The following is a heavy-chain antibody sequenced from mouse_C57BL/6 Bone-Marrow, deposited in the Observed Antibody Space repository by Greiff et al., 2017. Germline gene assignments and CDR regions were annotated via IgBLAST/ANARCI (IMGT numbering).Heavy chain of an antibody. CDR3: AGDYYYGSPWFAY. V-gene: IGHV1-64*01. CDR1: GYTFTSYW. Sequence: QVQLQQPGAELVKPGASVKLSCKASGYTFTSYWMHWVKQRPGQGLEWIGMIHPNSGSTNYNEKFKSKATLTVDKSSSTAYMQLSSLTSEDSAVYYGAGDYYYGSPWFAYWGQGTLVTVSA. D-gene: IGHD1-1*01. CDR2: IHPNSGST. J-gene: IGHJ3*01.